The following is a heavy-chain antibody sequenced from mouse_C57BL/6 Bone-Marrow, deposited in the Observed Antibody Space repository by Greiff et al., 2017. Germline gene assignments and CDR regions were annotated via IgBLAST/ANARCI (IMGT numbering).Heavy chain of an antibody. D-gene: IGHD1-1*01. CDR1: GFTFSDYG. CDR2: ISSGSSTI. V-gene: IGHV5-17*01. Sequence: EVQRVESGGGLVKPGGSLKLSCAASGFTFSDYGMHWVRQAPEKGLEWVAYISSGSSTIYYADTVKGRFTISRDNATNTLFLQMTSLRSEDTAMYYCARPYYYGTLGYFDVWGTGTTVTVSS. J-gene: IGHJ1*03. CDR3: ARPYYYGTLGYFDV.